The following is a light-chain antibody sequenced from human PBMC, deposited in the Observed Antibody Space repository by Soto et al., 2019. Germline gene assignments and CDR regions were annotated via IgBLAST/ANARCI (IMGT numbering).Light chain of an antibody. CDR2: DVS. CDR1: SSDVGGYNR. J-gene: IGLJ1*01. V-gene: IGLV2-18*02. Sequence: SLLAQPPSVSGAPGQSVAISCTGNSSDVGGYNRVSWYQQAPGKAPKLLIYDVSNRPSGGSTRFSGSKSGNTASLTISGLQAEDEADYYCTSYASGSAYVFGPGTKVTVL. CDR3: TSYASGSAYV.